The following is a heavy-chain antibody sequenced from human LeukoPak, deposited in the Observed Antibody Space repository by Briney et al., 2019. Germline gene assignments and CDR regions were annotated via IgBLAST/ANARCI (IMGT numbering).Heavy chain of an antibody. Sequence: SETPSLTCAVYGGSFSGDYWSWIRQPPGKGLEWIGEINHSGSTNYNPSLKSRVTISVDTSKNQFSLKLSSVTGADKAVYYCARTAAGTRLRFFDYWGQGTLVTVSS. D-gene: IGHD6-13*01. J-gene: IGHJ4*02. CDR2: INHSGST. V-gene: IGHV4-34*01. CDR3: ARTAAGTRLRFFDY. CDR1: GGSFSGDY.